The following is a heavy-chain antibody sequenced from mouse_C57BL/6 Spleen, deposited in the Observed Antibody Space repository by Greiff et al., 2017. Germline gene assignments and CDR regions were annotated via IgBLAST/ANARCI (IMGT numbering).Heavy chain of an antibody. Sequence: VQLQQSGAELVKPGASVKISCKASGYAFSSYWMNWVKQRPGKGLEWIGQIYPGDGDTNYNGKVKGKATLTADKSSSTAYMQLSSLTSEDSAVYFCAREELGRRYFDGWGTGTTVTVSS. D-gene: IGHD4-1*01. J-gene: IGHJ1*03. CDR3: AREELGRRYFDG. V-gene: IGHV1-80*01. CDR2: IYPGDGDT. CDR1: GYAFSSYW.